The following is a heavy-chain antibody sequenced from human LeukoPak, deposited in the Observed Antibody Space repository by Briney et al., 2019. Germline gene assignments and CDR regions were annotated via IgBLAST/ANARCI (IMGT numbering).Heavy chain of an antibody. V-gene: IGHV5-10-1*01. J-gene: IGHJ3*02. CDR2: IDPSDSYN. CDR1: VYTFTTYW. D-gene: IGHD3-10*01. Sequence: HGESLNFSCKGSVYTFTTYWITWVRKMRGKGLEGMGRIDPSDSYNIYRPSFQGHVTISADQSISTAYLQWSSLKASDTAMYYCARLRVRGVIGAFDIWGQGTMVTVSS. CDR3: ARLRVRGVIGAFDI.